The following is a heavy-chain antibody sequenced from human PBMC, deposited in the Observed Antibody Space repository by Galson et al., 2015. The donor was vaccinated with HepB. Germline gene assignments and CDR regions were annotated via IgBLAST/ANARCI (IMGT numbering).Heavy chain of an antibody. CDR3: ARDGGSGSHFFDY. D-gene: IGHD2-15*01. V-gene: IGHV7-4-1*02. Sequence: SVKVSCKASGYTFNTYAMNWVRQAPGQGLEWMGWININTGNPTYAQGFTGRFVFSLDTSVSTAYLQISSLKAEDTAVYYCARDGGSGSHFFDYWGQGTLVTVSS. CDR2: ININTGNP. CDR1: GYTFNTYA. J-gene: IGHJ4*02.